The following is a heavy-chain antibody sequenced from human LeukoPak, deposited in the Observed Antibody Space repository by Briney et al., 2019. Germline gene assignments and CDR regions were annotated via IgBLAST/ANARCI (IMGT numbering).Heavy chain of an antibody. D-gene: IGHD6-13*01. V-gene: IGHV4-4*07. CDR3: ARDNTGYSRSPHRYYFDY. CDR1: GGSISSDY. CDR2: IYTSGST. Sequence: SETLSLTCTVSGGSISSDYWSWIRQPAGKGLEWIGRIYTSGSTNYNPSLKSRVTMSVDTSKNQFSLKLSSVTAADTAVYYCARDNTGYSRSPHRYYFDYWGQGTLVTVSS. J-gene: IGHJ4*02.